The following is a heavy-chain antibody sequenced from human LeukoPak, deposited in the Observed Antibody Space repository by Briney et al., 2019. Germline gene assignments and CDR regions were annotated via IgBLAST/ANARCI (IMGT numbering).Heavy chain of an antibody. J-gene: IGHJ6*02. CDR2: IRSKANSYAT. CDR1: GVTFSGSA. Sequence: GGSLRLSCAASGVTFSGSAMHWVRQASGEGLEWVGRIRSKANSYATAYAASVKGRFTISRDDSKKTAYLQMNSLKTEDTAVYYCTSLGAPVVTPRYYGMDVWGQGTTVTVSS. CDR3: TSLGAPVVTPRYYGMDV. V-gene: IGHV3-73*01. D-gene: IGHD4-23*01.